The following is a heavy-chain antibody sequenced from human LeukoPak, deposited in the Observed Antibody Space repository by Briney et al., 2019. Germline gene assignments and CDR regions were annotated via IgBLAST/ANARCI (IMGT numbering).Heavy chain of an antibody. CDR3: ARNLPAADY. Sequence: PGGSLRLSCTASGFTFSTYSMNWVRQAPGKGLEWVASISDRGTYIYYADSVKGRFTISRDNAKNSLYLQMNSLRAEDTAVYYCARNLPAADYWGQGTLVTVSS. CDR1: GFTFSTYS. V-gene: IGHV3-21*01. CDR2: ISDRGTYI. J-gene: IGHJ4*02. D-gene: IGHD2-2*01.